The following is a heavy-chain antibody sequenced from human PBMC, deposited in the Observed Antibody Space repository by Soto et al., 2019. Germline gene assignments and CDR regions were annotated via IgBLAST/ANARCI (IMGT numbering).Heavy chain of an antibody. CDR2: ISYDGSNK. CDR3: AREMATISRYDYGMDV. Sequence: QVQLVESGGGVVQPGRSLRLSCAASGFTFSSYAMHWVRQAPGKGLAWVAVISYDGSNKYYADSVKGRFTISRENSKNTLYLQKTSLRAEETAVYYCAREMATISRYDYGMDVWGQGTTVTVSS. V-gene: IGHV3-30-3*01. D-gene: IGHD5-12*01. J-gene: IGHJ6*02. CDR1: GFTFSSYA.